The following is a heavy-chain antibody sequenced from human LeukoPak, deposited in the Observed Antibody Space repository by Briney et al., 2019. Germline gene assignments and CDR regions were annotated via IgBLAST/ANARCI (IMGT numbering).Heavy chain of an antibody. V-gene: IGHV3-23*01. J-gene: IGHJ2*01. CDR2: IHGGGDVT. CDR3: AKALSSSFYYFDL. D-gene: IGHD3-16*02. Sequence: GGSLRLSCAASGFTFSSYGMHWVRQAPEKGLEWVSTIHGGGDVTYYADSVKGRFTISRDNSRNTLYLQMDSLRAEDTAVYYCAKALSSSFYYFDLGGRGTLVTVSS. CDR1: GFTFSSYG.